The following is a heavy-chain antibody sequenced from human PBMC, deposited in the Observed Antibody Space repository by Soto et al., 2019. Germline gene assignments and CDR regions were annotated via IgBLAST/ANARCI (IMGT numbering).Heavy chain of an antibody. CDR3: ARISSGWYFDY. V-gene: IGHV3-21*01. D-gene: IGHD6-19*01. CDR2: ITDSSSSI. CDR1: GLTFSSSN. J-gene: IGHJ4*02. Sequence: PWGSLRLACEASGLTFSSSNVNGARQAPGKGLEWVSSITDSSSSIYYADSVKGRFTISRDNAKNSLSLQMNSLRAEDTAVYYCARISSGWYFDYWGLGTLVTVSS.